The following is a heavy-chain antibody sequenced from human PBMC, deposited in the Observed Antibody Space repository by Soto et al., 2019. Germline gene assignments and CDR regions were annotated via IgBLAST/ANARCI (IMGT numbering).Heavy chain of an antibody. Sequence: SETLCLTCTVSGGSIIIGSYYWSWIRHHPGKGLEWIGYIHNSGSTYYNPSLKSRVTISVDTSRNQFSLKLSSVTAADTAVYHCAREGYDYVWGSYRPIDYWGQGTLVTVSS. D-gene: IGHD3-16*02. CDR2: IHNSGST. CDR3: AREGYDYVWGSYRPIDY. CDR1: GGSIIIGSYY. J-gene: IGHJ4*02. V-gene: IGHV4-31*03.